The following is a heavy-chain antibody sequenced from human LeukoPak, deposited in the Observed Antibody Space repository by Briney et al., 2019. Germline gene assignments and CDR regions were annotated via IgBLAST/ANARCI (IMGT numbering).Heavy chain of an antibody. D-gene: IGHD3-22*01. CDR3: ARQYWDDSKLDY. Sequence: SETLSLTCAVSGYSISSGYYWDWIRQPPGKGLEWIGNIYHSGSTYYNPSLKSRVTISVDTSKNQFSQKLSSVTAADTAVYYCARQYWDDSKLDYWGQGTLVTVSS. CDR2: IYHSGST. V-gene: IGHV4-38-2*01. CDR1: GYSISSGYY. J-gene: IGHJ4*02.